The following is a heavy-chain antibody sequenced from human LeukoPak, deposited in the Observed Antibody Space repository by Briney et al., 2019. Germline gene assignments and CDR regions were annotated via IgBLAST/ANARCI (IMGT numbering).Heavy chain of an antibody. D-gene: IGHD6-13*01. CDR3: AKDDSSSWLFDY. CDR2: ISFDGSNE. V-gene: IGHV3-30*18. Sequence: GSLRLSFAASGFTFRSYGMHWVRQAPGKGLEWVALISFDGSNENYADSVKGRFTISRDNSKNTLYLQMNSLRAEDTAVYYCAKDDSSSWLFDYWGQGTLVTVSS. CDR1: GFTFRSYG. J-gene: IGHJ4*02.